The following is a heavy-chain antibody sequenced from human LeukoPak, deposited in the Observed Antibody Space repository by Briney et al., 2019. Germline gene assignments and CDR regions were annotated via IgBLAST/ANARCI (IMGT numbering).Heavy chain of an antibody. Sequence: GGSLRLSCAASGFTFSSYWMHWVRQAPGGGLVWVSRINSDGSITSYADSVKGRFTISRDNAKNTLYLQMNSLRAEDTAVYYCAREGPYYYDSSGYYRERDAFDIWGQGTMVTVSS. CDR3: AREGPYYYDSSGYYRERDAFDI. CDR2: INSDGSIT. V-gene: IGHV3-74*01. D-gene: IGHD3-22*01. J-gene: IGHJ3*02. CDR1: GFTFSSYW.